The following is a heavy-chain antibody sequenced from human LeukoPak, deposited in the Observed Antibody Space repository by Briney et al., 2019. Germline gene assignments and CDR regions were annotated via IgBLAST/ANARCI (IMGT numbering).Heavy chain of an antibody. J-gene: IGHJ4*02. CDR3: ARDLTTSGITMVRGVTLVYYFDY. CDR1: GYTFTGYY. Sequence: ASVKVSCKASGYTFTGYYMHWVRQAPGQGLEWMGWINPNSGGTNYAQKFQGRVTMTRDTSISTAYMELSRLRSDDTAVYYCARDLTTSGITMVRGVTLVYYFDYWGQGTLVTVSS. CDR2: INPNSGGT. D-gene: IGHD3-10*01. V-gene: IGHV1-2*02.